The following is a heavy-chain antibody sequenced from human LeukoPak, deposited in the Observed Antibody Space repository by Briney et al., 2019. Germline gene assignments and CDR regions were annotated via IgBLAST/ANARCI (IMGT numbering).Heavy chain of an antibody. J-gene: IGHJ6*02. Sequence: PGRSLRLSCAASGFTFSSYGMHWVRQAPGKGLEWVAVISYDGSNKYYADSVKGRFTISRDNSKNTLYLQMNSLRAEDTAVYYCAKDGNYDILTRDYGMDVWGQGTTVTVSS. CDR1: GFTFSSYG. CDR3: AKDGNYDILTRDYGMDV. D-gene: IGHD3-9*01. V-gene: IGHV3-30*18. CDR2: ISYDGSNK.